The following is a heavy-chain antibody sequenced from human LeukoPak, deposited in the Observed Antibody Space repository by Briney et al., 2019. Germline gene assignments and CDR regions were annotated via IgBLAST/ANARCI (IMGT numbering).Heavy chain of an antibody. CDR3: ARDKLLGDAFDI. CDR1: GGSISSYY. CDR2: IYYSGST. J-gene: IGHJ3*02. V-gene: IGHV4-59*01. D-gene: IGHD7-27*01. Sequence: SATLSLTCTVSGGSISSYYWSWIRQPPGKGLEWIGYIYYSGSTNYNPSLKSRVTISVDTSKNQFSLKLSSVTAADTAVYYCARDKLLGDAFDIWGQGTMVTVSS.